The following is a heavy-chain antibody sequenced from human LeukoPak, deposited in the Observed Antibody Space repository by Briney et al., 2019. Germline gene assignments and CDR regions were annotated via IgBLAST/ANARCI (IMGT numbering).Heavy chain of an antibody. J-gene: IGHJ4*02. D-gene: IGHD1-14*01. Sequence: ASVKVSCKASGYTFTSYYMHWVRQAPGQGLEWMGIINPSGGSTSYAQKFQGRVTMTRDTSTSAVYMELSSLRSEDTAVYYCARATIPGYFDYWGQGTLVTVSS. CDR1: GYTFTSYY. CDR2: INPSGGST. V-gene: IGHV1-46*01. CDR3: ARATIPGYFDY.